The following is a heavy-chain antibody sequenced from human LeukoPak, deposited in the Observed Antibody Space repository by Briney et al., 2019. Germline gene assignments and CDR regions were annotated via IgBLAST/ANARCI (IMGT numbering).Heavy chain of an antibody. CDR2: ISSSGSGGNT. J-gene: IGHJ2*01. CDR1: GVTLSSYA. D-gene: IGHD1-26*01. Sequence: GGSQRLSCAASGVTLSSYAMSWARQAPGKGLEWVSGISSSGSGGNTYYADSVKGRFTISRDSSKNTLFLRMNTLRAEDTAIYYCAKDRTVGASYWYFDLWGRGTLVTVSS. V-gene: IGHV3-23*01. CDR3: AKDRTVGASYWYFDL.